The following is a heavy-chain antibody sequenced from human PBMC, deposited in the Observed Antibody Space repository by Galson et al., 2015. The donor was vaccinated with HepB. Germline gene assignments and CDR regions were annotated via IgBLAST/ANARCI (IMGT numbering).Heavy chain of an antibody. Sequence: SLRLSCAASGFTFSSYAMSWVRQAPGKGLEWVSAISGSGGSTYYADSVKGRFTISRDNSKNTLYLQMNSLKTEDTAVYYCTTWGLEREFDYWGQGTLVTVSS. CDR2: ISGSGGST. D-gene: IGHD1-1*01. CDR1: GFTFSSYA. J-gene: IGHJ4*02. CDR3: TTWGLEREFDY. V-gene: IGHV3-23*01.